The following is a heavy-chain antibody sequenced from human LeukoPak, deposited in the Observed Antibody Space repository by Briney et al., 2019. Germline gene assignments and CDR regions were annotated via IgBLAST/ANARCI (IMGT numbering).Heavy chain of an antibody. CDR2: INHSGST. Sequence: SGTLPLTRAVYGGSFSGYYWSWIRQPPGKGLEWIGEINHSGSTNYNPSLKSGVTISVDTSKNQFSLKLSSVTAADTAVYDCARGDDSSGYKLDAFDIWGQGTMVTVSS. J-gene: IGHJ3*02. D-gene: IGHD3-22*01. V-gene: IGHV4-34*01. CDR3: ARGDDSSGYKLDAFDI. CDR1: GGSFSGYY.